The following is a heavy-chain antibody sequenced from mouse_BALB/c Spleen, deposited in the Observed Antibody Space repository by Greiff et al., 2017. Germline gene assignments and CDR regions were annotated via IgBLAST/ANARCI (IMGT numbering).Heavy chain of an antibody. V-gene: IGHV5-6-5*01. CDR3: ARGGISYFDD. J-gene: IGHJ2*01. CDR1: GFTFSSYA. Sequence: EVQVVESGGGLVKPGGSLKLSCAASGFTFSSYAMSWVRQTPEKRLEWVASISSGGSTYYPDSVKGRFTISRDNARNILYLQMSSLRSEDTAMYYCARGGISYFDDWGQGTTLTVSS. CDR2: ISSGGST.